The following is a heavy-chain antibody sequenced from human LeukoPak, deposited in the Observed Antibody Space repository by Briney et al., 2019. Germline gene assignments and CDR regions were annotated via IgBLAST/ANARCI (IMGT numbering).Heavy chain of an antibody. J-gene: IGHJ6*02. V-gene: IGHV1-69*05. CDR2: IIPIFGTA. CDR3: ARDGDCGGDCFYYYGMDV. Sequence: ASVKVSCKASGGTFSSYAISWVRQAPGQGLEWMGGIIPIFGTANYAQKFQGRVTMTRDTSTSTVYMELSSLRSEDTAVYYCARDGDCGGDCFYYYGMDVWGQGTTVTVSS. D-gene: IGHD2-21*02. CDR1: GGTFSSYA.